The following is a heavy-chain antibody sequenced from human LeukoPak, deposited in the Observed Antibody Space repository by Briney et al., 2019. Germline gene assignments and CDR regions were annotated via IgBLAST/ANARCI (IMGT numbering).Heavy chain of an antibody. Sequence: ASVKVSCKASGYTFTGYYMHWVRQTPGQGLEWMGRINPNSGGTNYAQKFQGRATMTRDTSISTAYMELSRLRSDDTAVYYCARGPYYDYVWGSYLFGYWGQGTLVTVSS. D-gene: IGHD3-16*01. CDR1: GYTFTGYY. J-gene: IGHJ4*02. CDR3: ARGPYYDYVWGSYLFGY. V-gene: IGHV1-2*06. CDR2: INPNSGGT.